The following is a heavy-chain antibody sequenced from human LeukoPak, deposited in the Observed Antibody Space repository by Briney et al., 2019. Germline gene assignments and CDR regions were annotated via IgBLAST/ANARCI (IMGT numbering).Heavy chain of an antibody. CDR3: TRDSGSGWEDHFDY. D-gene: IGHD6-19*01. CDR1: GFTFGDYA. CDR2: IRSKAYGGTT. V-gene: IGHV3-49*04. Sequence: GGSLRLSCTASGFTFGDYAMSWVRQAPGKGLEWVGFIRSKAYGGTTEYAASVKGRFTISRDDSKSIAYLQMNSLKTEDTAVYYCTRDSGSGWEDHFDYWGQGTLVTVSS. J-gene: IGHJ4*02.